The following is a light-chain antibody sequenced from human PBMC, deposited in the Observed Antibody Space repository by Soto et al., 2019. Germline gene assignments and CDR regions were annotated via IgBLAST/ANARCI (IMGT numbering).Light chain of an antibody. Sequence: QSALTQPPSASGSPGQSVTISCTGTSSDVGGYNYVSWYQQHPGKAPKLMIYEVSKRPSGFPDRFSGSKSGNTASLTVSGRQAEDEAYYYCSSYAGSNNLVFGGGTKVTVL. CDR1: SSDVGGYNY. V-gene: IGLV2-8*01. J-gene: IGLJ2*01. CDR3: SSYAGSNNLV. CDR2: EVS.